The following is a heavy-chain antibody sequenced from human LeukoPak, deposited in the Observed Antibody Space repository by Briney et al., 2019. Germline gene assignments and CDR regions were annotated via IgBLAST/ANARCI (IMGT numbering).Heavy chain of an antibody. CDR2: ITSSSTTM. Sequence: GGSLRLSCAASGFTFSAYSMNWVRQAPGKGLEWVSSITSSSTTMYYADSVKGRFTISRDNAKNSLYLQMNSLRAEDTAVYYCARDRIAARLLPGGYWGQGTLVTVSS. V-gene: IGHV3-48*04. D-gene: IGHD6-6*01. J-gene: IGHJ4*02. CDR3: ARDRIAARLLPGGY. CDR1: GFTFSAYS.